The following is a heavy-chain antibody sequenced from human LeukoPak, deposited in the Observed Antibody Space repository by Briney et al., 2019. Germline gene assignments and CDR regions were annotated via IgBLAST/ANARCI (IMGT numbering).Heavy chain of an antibody. CDR1: GFIFSSYG. Sequence: GGSLRLSCAASGFIFSSYGMHWVRQAPGKGLEWVAVIWYDESKKYYADSVKGRFTISRDTSRNTLYLQVNSLRAEDTAVYFCAKSRSGSANWALQIFVNWGQGTLVTVSS. CDR3: AKSRSGSANWALQIFVN. D-gene: IGHD1-1*01. CDR2: IWYDESKK. V-gene: IGHV3-33*06. J-gene: IGHJ4*02.